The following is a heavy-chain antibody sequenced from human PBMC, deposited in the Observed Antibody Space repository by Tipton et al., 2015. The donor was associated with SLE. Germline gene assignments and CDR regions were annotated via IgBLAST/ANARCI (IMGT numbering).Heavy chain of an antibody. CDR2: INHSGST. J-gene: IGHJ6*03. CDR1: GGSFSGYY. CDR3: ARGGGGYQLLSGYYYYMDV. D-gene: IGHD2-2*01. V-gene: IGHV4-34*01. Sequence: TLSLTCAVYGGSFSGYYWSWIRQPPGKGLEWIGEINHSGSTNYNPSLKGRVTISVDTSKNQFSLKLRSVTAADTAVYYCARGGGGYQLLSGYYYYMDVWGNGTTVTVSS.